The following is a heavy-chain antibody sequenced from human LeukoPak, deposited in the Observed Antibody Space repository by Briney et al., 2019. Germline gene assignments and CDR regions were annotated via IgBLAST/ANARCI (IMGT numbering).Heavy chain of an antibody. J-gene: IGHJ6*02. V-gene: IGHV1-8*01. Sequence: ASVKVSCKASGYTFTSYDINWVRQATGQGLEWMGRMNPNSGNTGYAQKFQGRVTMTRNTSISTAYMELSSLRSEDTAVYYCARGENGDYSDYYYYYGMDVWGQGTTVTVSS. CDR3: ARGENGDYSDYYYYYGMDV. CDR2: MNPNSGNT. D-gene: IGHD4-17*01. CDR1: GYTFTSYD.